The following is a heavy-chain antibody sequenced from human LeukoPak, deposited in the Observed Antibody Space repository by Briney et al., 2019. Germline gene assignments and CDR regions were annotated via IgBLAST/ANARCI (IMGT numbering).Heavy chain of an antibody. D-gene: IGHD6-19*01. V-gene: IGHV3-23*01. CDR2: ISGSGGST. CDR3: AKRRKQWLGVDY. CDR1: GFTFSSYA. J-gene: IGHJ4*02. Sequence: GGSLRLSCAASGFTFSSYAMSWVRQAPGEGLEWVSAISGSGGSTYYADSVKGRFTISRDNSKNTLYLQMNSLKAEDTAVYYCAKRRKQWLGVDYWGQGTLVTVSS.